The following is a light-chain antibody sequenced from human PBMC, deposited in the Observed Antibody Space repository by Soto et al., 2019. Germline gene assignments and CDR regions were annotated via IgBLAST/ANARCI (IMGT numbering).Light chain of an antibody. J-gene: IGLJ3*02. Sequence: QSVLTQPPSASGTPGQRVTISCSGSSSNIGVNYVDWYQQLPGTAPKHLILWNNHRPSWGPDGFSGCTSATSASLAISGLRYEDEAAYYCAAWDARLSGPVFGGGTKLTVL. CDR2: WNN. CDR3: AAWDARLSGPV. CDR1: SSNIGVNY. V-gene: IGLV1-47*01.